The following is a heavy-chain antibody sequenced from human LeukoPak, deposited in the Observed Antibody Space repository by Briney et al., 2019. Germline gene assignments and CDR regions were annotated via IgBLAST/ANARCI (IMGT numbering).Heavy chain of an antibody. CDR3: AELGITMIGGV. CDR1: GFTFSSYE. J-gene: IGHJ6*04. V-gene: IGHV3-48*03. CDR2: ISSSGSTI. Sequence: GGSLRLSCAASGFTFSSYEMNWVRQAPGKGLEWVSYISSSGSTIYYADSVKGRFTISRDNAKNSLYLQMNSLRAEDTAGYYCAELGITMIGGVWGKGTTVTISS. D-gene: IGHD3-10*02.